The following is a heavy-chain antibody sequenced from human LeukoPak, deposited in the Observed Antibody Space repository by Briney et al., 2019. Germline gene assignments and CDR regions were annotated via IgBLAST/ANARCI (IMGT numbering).Heavy chain of an antibody. CDR3: ARFPENWFDP. J-gene: IGHJ5*02. CDR2: IYYSGST. CDR1: GGSISSYY. Sequence: SETLSPTCTVSGGSISSYYWSWIRQPPGKGLEWIGYIYYSGSTNYNPSLKSRVTISVDTSKNQFSLKLSSVTAADTAVYYCARFPENWFDPWGQGTLVTVSS. V-gene: IGHV4-59*01.